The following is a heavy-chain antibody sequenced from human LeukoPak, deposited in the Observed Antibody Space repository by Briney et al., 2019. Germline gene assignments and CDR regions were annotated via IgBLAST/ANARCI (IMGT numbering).Heavy chain of an antibody. V-gene: IGHV4-39*07. Sequence: PSETLSLTCTVSGGSISSSSYYWGWLRQPPGKGLEWIGSIYYSGSTYYNPSLKSRVTISVDTSKNQFSLKLSSVTAADTAVYYCASGGATYYYGSGVSYYYYYMDVWGKGTTVTVSS. CDR2: IYYSGST. D-gene: IGHD3-10*01. CDR1: GGSISSSSYY. CDR3: ASGGATYYYGSGVSYYYYYMDV. J-gene: IGHJ6*03.